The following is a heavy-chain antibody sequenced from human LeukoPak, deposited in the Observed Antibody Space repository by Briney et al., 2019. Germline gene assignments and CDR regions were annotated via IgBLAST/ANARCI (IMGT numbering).Heavy chain of an antibody. CDR3: AKDEWVTNYALDY. D-gene: IGHD4/OR15-4a*01. J-gene: IGHJ4*02. V-gene: IGHV3-30*02. CDR1: GFTFSSYG. CDR2: IRSDGSNK. Sequence: GGSLRLSCAASGFTFSSYGMHWVRQAPGEGLEWVAFIRSDGSNKYYADSVKGRFTISRDNSKNTLYLQMNSLRAADTAVYYCAKDEWVTNYALDYWGQGTLVTVSS.